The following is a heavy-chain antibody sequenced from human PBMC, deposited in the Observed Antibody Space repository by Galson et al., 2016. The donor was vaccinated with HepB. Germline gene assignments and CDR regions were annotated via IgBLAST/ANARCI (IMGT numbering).Heavy chain of an antibody. V-gene: IGHV1-3*04. J-gene: IGHJ5*02. CDR3: ARWVSNWFDP. CDR1: GYTFISYV. D-gene: IGHD6-13*01. CDR2: INTGNGNT. Sequence: VKVSCKASGYTFISYVIHWVRQAPGQRLEWMGWINTGNGNTEYSQKFQGRVTLTRDTSASTAYMELSSLRSEDTAVYYCARWVSNWFDPWGQGTLVTVSS.